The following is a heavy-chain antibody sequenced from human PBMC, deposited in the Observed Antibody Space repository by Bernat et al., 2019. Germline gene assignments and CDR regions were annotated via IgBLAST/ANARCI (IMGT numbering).Heavy chain of an antibody. V-gene: IGHV4-34*01. Sequence: QVQLQQWGAGLLKPSETLSLTCAVYGGSFSGYYWSWIRQPPGKGLEWIGGINHSGSTNYNPSLKSRVTISVDTSKNQFSLKLSSVTAADTAVYYCARVPQGDPKIDYGSGSYYRYYYGMDVWGQGTTVTVSS. J-gene: IGHJ6*02. CDR1: GGSFSGYY. D-gene: IGHD3-10*01. CDR3: ARVPQGDPKIDYGSGSYYRYYYGMDV. CDR2: INHSGST.